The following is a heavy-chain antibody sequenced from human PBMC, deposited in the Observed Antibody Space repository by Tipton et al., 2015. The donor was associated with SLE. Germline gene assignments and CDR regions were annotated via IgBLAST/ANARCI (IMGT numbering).Heavy chain of an antibody. CDR2: IYHSGST. J-gene: IGHJ3*01. Sequence: TLSLTCAVSGGSISSGGYSWSWIRQPPGKGLEWIGYIYHSGSTYYNPSLKSRVTISVDRSKNQFSLKLSSVTAADTAVDYCATEGQDDAFDVWGQGTMVTVSS. CDR1: GGSISSGGYS. V-gene: IGHV4-30-2*01. CDR3: ATEGQDDAFDV.